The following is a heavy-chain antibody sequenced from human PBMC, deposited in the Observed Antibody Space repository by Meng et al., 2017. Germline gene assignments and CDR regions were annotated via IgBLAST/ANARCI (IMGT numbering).Heavy chain of an antibody. CDR2: IIPIFGTA. D-gene: IGHD2-15*01. J-gene: IGHJ4*02. CDR1: GGTFSSYA. V-gene: IGHV1-69*05. Sequence: SVKVSCKASGGTFSSYAISWVRQAPRQGLEWMGGIIPIFGTANYAQKFQGRVTITTDESTSTAYMELSSLRSEDTAVYYCARDRAGYCSGGSCYGLDYWGQGTLVTVSS. CDR3: ARDRAGYCSGGSCYGLDY.